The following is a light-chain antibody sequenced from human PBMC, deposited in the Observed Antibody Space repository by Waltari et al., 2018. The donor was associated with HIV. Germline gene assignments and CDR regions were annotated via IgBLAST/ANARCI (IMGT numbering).Light chain of an antibody. V-gene: IGKV3-20*01. J-gene: IGKJ2*01. CDR1: QSLSSKY. CDR3: QQYHQSPS. CDR2: GTS. Sequence: DIVLTQSPGTLSLSPGERDILSCRASQSLSSKYLAWYQQRPGQAPRLLIYGTSDRATDIPDRFSGSGSDTDFTLTITRLEPEDSAVYHCQQYHQSPSFGQGTKLEI.